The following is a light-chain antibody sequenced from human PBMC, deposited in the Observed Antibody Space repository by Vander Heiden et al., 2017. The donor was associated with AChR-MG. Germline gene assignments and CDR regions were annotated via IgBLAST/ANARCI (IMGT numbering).Light chain of an antibody. J-gene: IGKJ3*01. CDR1: QSISSY. Sequence: DIQTTQSPSSLSASVGDRVTITCRASQSISSYLNWYQQKPGKAPKLLIYAASSLQSGVPSRFSGSGSGTDFTLTISSLQPEDFATYYCQQSDSTHFTFGPGTKVDIK. V-gene: IGKV1-39*01. CDR3: QQSDSTHFT. CDR2: AAS.